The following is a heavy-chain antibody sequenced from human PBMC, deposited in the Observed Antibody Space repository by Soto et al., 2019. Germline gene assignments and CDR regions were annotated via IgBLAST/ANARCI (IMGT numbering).Heavy chain of an antibody. CDR1: GYSFTSYW. J-gene: IGHJ3*02. V-gene: IGHV5-51*01. D-gene: IGHD3-3*01. CDR3: ATLRFLEWHDAFDI. Sequence: GESLKISCKRSGYSFTSYWIGWVRQMPGKGLEWMGIIYPGDSDTRYSPYFQGQVTISADKSISTAYLQWSSLKASDTAMYYCATLRFLEWHDAFDIWGQGTMVTVSS. CDR2: IYPGDSDT.